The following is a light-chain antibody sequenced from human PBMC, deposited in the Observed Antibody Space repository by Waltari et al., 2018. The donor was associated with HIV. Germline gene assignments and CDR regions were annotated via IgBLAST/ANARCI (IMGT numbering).Light chain of an antibody. J-gene: IGKJ3*01. CDR1: QSSSSY. CDR3: QQSYSTPFT. Sequence: DIQMTQSPSSLSASVGDRVTITCRASQSSSSYLNWYQQKPGKAPKLLIYAASSLQSGVPSRFSGSGSGTDFTLTINSLQPEDFATYYCQQSYSTPFTFGPGTKVDIK. V-gene: IGKV1-39*01. CDR2: AAS.